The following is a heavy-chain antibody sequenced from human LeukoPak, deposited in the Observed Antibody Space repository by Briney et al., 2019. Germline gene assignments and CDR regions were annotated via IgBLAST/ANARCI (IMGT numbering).Heavy chain of an antibody. CDR1: GFRVSGYW. CDR3: AREWQGGIAAAGTRIEGDY. D-gene: IGHD6-13*01. Sequence: GGSLRLSCAVSGFRVSGYWMTWVREAPGKGTEWGANIKQEGSEKNYVDSVKGRFNISRDNAEHSLFLQMNSLRVEATAVYYCAREWQGGIAAAGTRIEGDYCGQGTLVAVSS. J-gene: IGHJ4*02. V-gene: IGHV3-7*01. CDR2: IKQEGSEK.